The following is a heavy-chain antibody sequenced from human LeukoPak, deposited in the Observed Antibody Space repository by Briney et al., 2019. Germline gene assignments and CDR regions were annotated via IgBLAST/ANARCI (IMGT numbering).Heavy chain of an antibody. CDR2: ISSSSSTI. D-gene: IGHD6-25*01. Sequence: GGSLRLSCAASGFTFSSYSMNWVSQAPGKGLEWVSYISSSSSTIYYADSVKGRFTISRDNAKNSLYLQMNSLRAEDTAVYYCARDDVSSVDVWGKGTTVTVSS. J-gene: IGHJ6*04. CDR3: ARDDVSSVDV. V-gene: IGHV3-48*04. CDR1: GFTFSSYS.